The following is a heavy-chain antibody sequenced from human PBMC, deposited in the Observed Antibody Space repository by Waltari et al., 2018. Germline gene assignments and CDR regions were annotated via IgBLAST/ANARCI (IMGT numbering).Heavy chain of an antibody. V-gene: IGHV1-2*06. CDR2: INPNSGGT. D-gene: IGHD6-13*01. J-gene: IGHJ1*01. CDR3: ASAVAAGTRGEYFQH. CDR1: GYTFTGYY. Sequence: QVQLVQSGAEVKKPGASVKVSCKASGYTFTGYYMHWVRQAPGQGLEWMGRINPNSGGTNYAQKFQGRVTMTRDTSISTAYMELSSLRSEDTAVYYCASAVAAGTRGEYFQHWGQGTLVTVSS.